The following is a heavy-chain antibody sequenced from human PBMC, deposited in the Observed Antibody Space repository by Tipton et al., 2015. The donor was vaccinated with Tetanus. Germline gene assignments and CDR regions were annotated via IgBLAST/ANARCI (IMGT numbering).Heavy chain of an antibody. CDR3: ARDGRALSSSWYEA. V-gene: IGHV3-33*01. CDR2: IWYDGSNK. D-gene: IGHD6-13*01. CDR1: GFTFSSYG. Sequence: RSLRLSCAASGFTFSSYGMHWVRQAPGKGLEWVAVIWYDGSNKYYADSVKGRFTISRDNSKNTPYLQMNSLRAEDTAVYYRARDGRALSSSWYEAWGQGTLVTVSS. J-gene: IGHJ5*02.